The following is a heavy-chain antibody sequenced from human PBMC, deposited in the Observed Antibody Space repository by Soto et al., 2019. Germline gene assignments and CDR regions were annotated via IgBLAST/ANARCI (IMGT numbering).Heavy chain of an antibody. D-gene: IGHD5-18*01. Sequence: GGSLRLSCAASGFTFSSYAMHWVRQAPGKGLEWVAVISYDGSNKYYADSVKGRFTISRDNSKNTLYLQMNSLRAEDTAVYYCARGYSYGLKTGAFDIWGQGTMVTVSS. CDR2: ISYDGSNK. CDR1: GFTFSSYA. CDR3: ARGYSYGLKTGAFDI. J-gene: IGHJ3*02. V-gene: IGHV3-30-3*01.